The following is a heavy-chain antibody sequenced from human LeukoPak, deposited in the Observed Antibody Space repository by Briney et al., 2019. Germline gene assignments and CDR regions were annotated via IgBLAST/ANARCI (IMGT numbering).Heavy chain of an antibody. CDR2: IWYDGSKI. CDR3: AKDSVGGVTMET. V-gene: IGHV3-33*06. J-gene: IGHJ5*02. D-gene: IGHD4/OR15-4a*01. Sequence: QPGRSLRLSCAASGFTFSISGMHWVRQAPGKGLEWVAVIWYDGSKIYYADSVKSRFTISRDNSKNTLYLQMNSLRAEDAAEYYCAKDSVGGVTMETWGQGTLVTVSS. CDR1: GFTFSISG.